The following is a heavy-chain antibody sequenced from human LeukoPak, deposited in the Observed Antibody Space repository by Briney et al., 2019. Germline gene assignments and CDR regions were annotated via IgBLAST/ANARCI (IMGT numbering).Heavy chain of an antibody. D-gene: IGHD6-19*01. V-gene: IGHV1-69*13. CDR2: IIPIFGTA. CDR1: GGTFSSYA. Sequence: ASVKVSCKAPGGTFSSYAISWVRQAPGQGLEWMGGIIPIFGTANYAQKFQGRVTITADESTSTAYMELSSLRSEDTAVYYCARALFGGWYRYFDYWGQGTLVTVSS. J-gene: IGHJ4*02. CDR3: ARALFGGWYRYFDY.